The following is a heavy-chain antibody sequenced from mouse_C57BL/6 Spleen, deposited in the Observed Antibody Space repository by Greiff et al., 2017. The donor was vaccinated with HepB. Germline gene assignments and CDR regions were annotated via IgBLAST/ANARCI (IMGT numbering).Heavy chain of an antibody. CDR1: GYTFTDYY. Sequence: VQGVESGAELVRPGASVKLSCKASGYTFTDYYINWVKQRPGQGLEWIARIYPGSGNTYYNEKFKGKATLTAEKSSSTAYMQLSSLTSEDSAVYFCARSYGNYSWFAYWGQGTLVTVSA. D-gene: IGHD2-1*01. CDR3: ARSYGNYSWFAY. CDR2: IYPGSGNT. J-gene: IGHJ3*01. V-gene: IGHV1-76*01.